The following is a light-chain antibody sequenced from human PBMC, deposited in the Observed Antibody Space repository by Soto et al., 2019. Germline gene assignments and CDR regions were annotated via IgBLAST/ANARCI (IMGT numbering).Light chain of an antibody. CDR3: HQLNSYPVT. CDR1: QGISSY. CDR2: AAS. Sequence: DIQLTQSPSFLSASVGDRVTMTCRASQGISSYLAWYQQKPGKAPKLLIYAASTLQSGVPSRFSGSGSGTEFTLTISSLQPEDFATYYCHQLNSYPVTFGQGTRLEIK. V-gene: IGKV1-9*01. J-gene: IGKJ5*01.